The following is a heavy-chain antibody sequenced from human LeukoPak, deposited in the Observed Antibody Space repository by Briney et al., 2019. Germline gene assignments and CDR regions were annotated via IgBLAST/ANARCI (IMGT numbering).Heavy chain of an antibody. V-gene: IGHV4-59*08. CDR1: GGSISNYY. CDR3: ARSPCTSASCPRRNVFDV. D-gene: IGHD2-2*01. Sequence: PSETLSLTCTVSGGSISNYYWSWIRQPPGKGLEWIGYMYYSGSTNHNPSLESRVTISGDTSKNQFSLKLTSVTAADTAVYYCARSPCTSASCPRRNVFDVWGQGTMVTVSS. J-gene: IGHJ3*01. CDR2: MYYSGST.